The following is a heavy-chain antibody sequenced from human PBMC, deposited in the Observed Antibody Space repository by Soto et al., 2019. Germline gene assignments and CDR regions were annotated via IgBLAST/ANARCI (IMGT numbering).Heavy chain of an antibody. Sequence: PGGSLRLSCVASGFTFSRYWMSWVRQAPGKGLEWVANIRQDGTEQFSVDSVKGRFTLSRDNGKNLLYLQMNSLRAEDTAVYYCVRDRSRPAAMDYWGQGALVTVSS. D-gene: IGHD2-2*01. J-gene: IGHJ4*02. CDR3: VRDRSRPAAMDY. CDR1: GFTFSRYW. V-gene: IGHV3-7*01. CDR2: IRQDGTEQ.